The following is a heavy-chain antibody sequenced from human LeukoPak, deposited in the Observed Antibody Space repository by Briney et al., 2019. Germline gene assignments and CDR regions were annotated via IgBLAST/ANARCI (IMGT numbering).Heavy chain of an antibody. CDR2: ISGSGDTT. J-gene: IGHJ4*02. V-gene: IGHV3-23*01. CDR3: AKESPVFDY. CDR1: GFTFSSYS. Sequence: TGGSLRLSCAASGFTFSSYSMTWVRQAPGKGLDWVSVISGSGDTTYYADSVKGRFTISRDNSKNTLYLQMNSLRAEDTAVYYCAKESPVFDYWGQGTLVTVSS.